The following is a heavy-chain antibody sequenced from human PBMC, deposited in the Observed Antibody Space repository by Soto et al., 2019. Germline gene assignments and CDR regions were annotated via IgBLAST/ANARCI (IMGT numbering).Heavy chain of an antibody. Sequence: EVQLLESGGGLVQPGGSLRLSCAASGFSFKTYGMSWVRQAPWKGLEWVSGISGSGVSTYYVDSVKGRFTISRDNSKNMLFVQMNSLTAEDTAVYYCTRGVTTDNWGQGTLVTVSS. D-gene: IGHD2-21*02. CDR1: GFSFKTYG. J-gene: IGHJ4*02. V-gene: IGHV3-23*01. CDR2: ISGSGVST. CDR3: TRGVTTDN.